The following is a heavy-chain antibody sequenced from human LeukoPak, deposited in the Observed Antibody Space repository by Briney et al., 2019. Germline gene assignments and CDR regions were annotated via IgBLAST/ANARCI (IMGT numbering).Heavy chain of an antibody. J-gene: IGHJ3*02. CDR2: IYHSGST. V-gene: IGHV4-59*12. CDR1: GGSISTYY. Sequence: SETLSLTCTVSGGSISTYYWNWIRQPPGKGLEWIGYIYHSGSTNYNPSLKSRVTISVDKSKNQFSLKLSSVTAADTAVYYCARSSGWYHPGAFDIWGQGTMVTVSS. CDR3: ARSSGWYHPGAFDI. D-gene: IGHD6-13*01.